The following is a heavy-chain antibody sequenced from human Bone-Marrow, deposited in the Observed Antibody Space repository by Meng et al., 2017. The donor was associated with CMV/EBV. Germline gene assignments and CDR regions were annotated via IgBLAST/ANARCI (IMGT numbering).Heavy chain of an antibody. D-gene: IGHD2-21*01. CDR2: ISSSSSYI. J-gene: IGHJ6*02. CDR3: ASYCGGDCYSARDYYYGMDV. Sequence: GESLKISCAASGFTFSSYSMNWVRQAPGKGLEWVSSISSSSSYIYYADSVKGRFTISRDNAKISLYLQMNSLRAEDTAVYYCASYCGGDCYSARDYYYGMDVWGQGTTVTVSS. CDR1: GFTFSSYS. V-gene: IGHV3-21*01.